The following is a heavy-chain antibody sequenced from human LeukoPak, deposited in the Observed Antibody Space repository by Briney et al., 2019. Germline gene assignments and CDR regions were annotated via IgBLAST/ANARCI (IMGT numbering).Heavy chain of an antibody. J-gene: IGHJ4*02. CDR2: INPSGGST. CDR1: GYTFAIYY. CDR3: ARAKGLFDH. V-gene: IGHV1-46*01. Sequence: ASVKVSGKASGYTFAIYYIHWVRQAPGQGLEWMGIINPSGGSTSYTQKFQGRLTMTSDTSTSTVYMELSSLRSEDTAVYYCARAKGLFDHWGQGTLVTVSS.